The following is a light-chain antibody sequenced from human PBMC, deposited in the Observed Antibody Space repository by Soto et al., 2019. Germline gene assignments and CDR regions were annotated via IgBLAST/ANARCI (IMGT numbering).Light chain of an antibody. J-gene: IGKJ1*01. CDR1: QSVSNY. Sequence: EIVLTQSPATLSLSPGERATLSCRASQSVSNYLAWYQQKPGQAPRLLIYDASKRASGIPARFSGSGSGTDFTLTISRLEPEDFAVYYCQQYGSSPWTFGQGTKVEIK. V-gene: IGKV3-20*01. CDR2: DAS. CDR3: QQYGSSPWT.